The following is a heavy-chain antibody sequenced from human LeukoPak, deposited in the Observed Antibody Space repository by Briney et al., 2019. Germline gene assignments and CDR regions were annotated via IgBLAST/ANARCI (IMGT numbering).Heavy chain of an antibody. CDR2: MNPNSGNT. D-gene: IGHD5-18*01. Sequence: ASVKVSCKASGYTFTSYDINWVRQATGQGLEWMGWMNPNSGNTGYAQKFQGRVTMTRNTSISTAYMELSSLRSEDTAVYYCARGLYSYGYFYFYYYYYMDVWGKGTTVTVSS. J-gene: IGHJ6*03. CDR1: GYTFTSYD. V-gene: IGHV1-8*01. CDR3: ARGLYSYGYFYFYYYYYMDV.